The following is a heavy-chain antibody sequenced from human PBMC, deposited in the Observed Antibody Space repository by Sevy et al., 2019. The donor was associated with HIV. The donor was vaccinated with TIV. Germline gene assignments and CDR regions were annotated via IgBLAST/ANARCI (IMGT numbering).Heavy chain of an antibody. CDR3: ANPTHYDFWSGYYNPPIDY. V-gene: IGHV3-23*01. CDR1: GFSFSSYS. D-gene: IGHD3-3*01. Sequence: GGSLRLSCVTSGFSFSSYSMNWVRQAPGKGLEWVSAISGSGGSTYYADSVKCRFTISRDNSKNTLYLQMNSLRAEDTAVYYCANPTHYDFWSGYYNPPIDYWGQGTLVTVSS. CDR2: ISGSGGST. J-gene: IGHJ4*02.